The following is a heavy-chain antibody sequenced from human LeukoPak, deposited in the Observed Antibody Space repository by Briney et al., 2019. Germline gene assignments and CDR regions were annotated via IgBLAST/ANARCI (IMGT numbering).Heavy chain of an antibody. Sequence: SVKVSCKASGYTFTSYGISWVRQAPGQGLEWMGGIIPIFGTANYAQKFQGRVTITADESTSTAYMELSSLRSEDTAVYYCARALYDSSGYYYLYYFDYWGQGTLVTVSS. V-gene: IGHV1-69*13. CDR1: GYTFTSYG. CDR3: ARALYDSSGYYYLYYFDY. D-gene: IGHD3-22*01. CDR2: IIPIFGTA. J-gene: IGHJ4*02.